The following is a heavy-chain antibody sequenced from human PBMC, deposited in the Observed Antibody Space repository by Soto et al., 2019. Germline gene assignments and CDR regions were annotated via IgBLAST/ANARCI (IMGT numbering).Heavy chain of an antibody. Sequence: SETLSLTCTVSGGSISSYYWSWIRQPPGKGLEWIAYIYYSGSTKYNPSLKSRVTISVDTSKNQFSLKLSSVTATDTAVYYCARHGSEGSSWYFDYWGQGTLVTVS. J-gene: IGHJ4*02. CDR2: IYYSGST. D-gene: IGHD6-13*01. CDR3: ARHGSEGSSWYFDY. V-gene: IGHV4-59*08. CDR1: GGSISSYY.